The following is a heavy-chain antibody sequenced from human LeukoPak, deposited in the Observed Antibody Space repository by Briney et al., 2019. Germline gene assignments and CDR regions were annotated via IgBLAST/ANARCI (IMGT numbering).Heavy chain of an antibody. D-gene: IGHD3-22*01. Sequence: SETLSLTCTVSGGSISSYYWSWIRQPPGKGLKWIGNIYYSGYTTYSPSLKSRVTISVDTSKNQFSLKLSSVTAADTAVYYCAGTYYYDSSGYYHYSLWGQGTLVTVSS. J-gene: IGHJ4*02. CDR3: AGTYYYDSSGYYHYSL. CDR2: IYYSGYT. V-gene: IGHV4-59*01. CDR1: GGSISSYY.